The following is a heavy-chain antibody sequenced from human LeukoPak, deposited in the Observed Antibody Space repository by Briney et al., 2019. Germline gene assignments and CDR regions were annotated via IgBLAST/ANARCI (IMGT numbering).Heavy chain of an antibody. CDR2: INHSGST. D-gene: IGHD5-12*01. J-gene: IGHJ5*02. CDR1: GGSFSGYY. CDR3: ATSGGSIDWFDP. Sequence: PSETLSLTCAVYGGSFSGYYWGWIRQPPGKGLQWIGEINHSGSTNYNPSLKSRVTISVDTSKNQFSLKLSSVTAADTAGYYWATSGGSIDWFDPWGQGTLVTVSS. V-gene: IGHV4-34*01.